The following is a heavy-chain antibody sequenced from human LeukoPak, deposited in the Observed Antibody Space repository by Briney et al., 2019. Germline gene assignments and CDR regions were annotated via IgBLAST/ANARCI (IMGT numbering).Heavy chain of an antibody. CDR3: AKGGGWYV. D-gene: IGHD6-19*01. J-gene: IGHJ4*02. CDR1: GFTFSSSS. Sequence: GGSLRLSCAASGFTFSSSSMSWVRQAPGKGLGWVSVISGMVGSTDCADSVKGRFTISRDNSKNALYLQMNSVRAEDTAVYYCAKGGGWYVWGQGTLVTVSS. V-gene: IGHV3-23*01. CDR2: ISGMVGST.